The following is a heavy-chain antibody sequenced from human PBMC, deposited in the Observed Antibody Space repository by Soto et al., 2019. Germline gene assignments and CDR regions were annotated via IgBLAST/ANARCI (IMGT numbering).Heavy chain of an antibody. CDR2: IIPIFGPA. CDR3: AADPVGASQVDY. V-gene: IGHV1-69*13. Sequence: SVKVSCKASGGTFSSYAISWVRQAPGQGLEWMGGIIPIFGPANYAQKFQGRVTITADESTSTAYMGLSRLRSEDTAVYYCAADPVGASQVDYWGQGALVTVS. CDR1: GGTFSSYA. J-gene: IGHJ4*02. D-gene: IGHD1-26*01.